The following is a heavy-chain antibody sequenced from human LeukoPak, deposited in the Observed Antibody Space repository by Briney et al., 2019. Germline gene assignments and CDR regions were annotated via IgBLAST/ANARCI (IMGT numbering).Heavy chain of an antibody. V-gene: IGHV1-24*01. CDR1: GYTLTELS. D-gene: IGHD3-10*01. CDR3: TLLWFGELNIHWFDP. Sequence: ASVKVSCTVSGYTLTELSMPWVRQAPGKGLEWMGGFDPEDGETIYAQKFQGRVTMTEDTSTDTAYMELSSLRSEDTAVYYCTLLWFGELNIHWFDPWGQGTLVTISS. J-gene: IGHJ5*02. CDR2: FDPEDGET.